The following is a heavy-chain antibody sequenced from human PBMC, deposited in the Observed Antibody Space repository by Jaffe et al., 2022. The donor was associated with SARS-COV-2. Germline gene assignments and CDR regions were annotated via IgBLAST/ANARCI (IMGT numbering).Heavy chain of an antibody. CDR3: AKVGGSYDFWSGYYHSGGYFDY. D-gene: IGHD3-3*01. Sequence: EVQLVESGGGLVQPGGSLRLSCAASGFTFSSYWMHWVRQAPGKGLVWVSRINSDGSSTSYADSVKGRFTISRDNAKNTLYLQMNSLRAEDTAVYYCAKVGGSYDFWSGYYHSGGYFDYWGQGTLVTVSS. CDR1: GFTFSSYW. CDR2: INSDGSST. J-gene: IGHJ4*02. V-gene: IGHV3-74*01.